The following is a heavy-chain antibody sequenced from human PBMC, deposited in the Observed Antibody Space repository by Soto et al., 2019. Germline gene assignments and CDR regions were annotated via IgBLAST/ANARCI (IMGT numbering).Heavy chain of an antibody. CDR2: TRDSGATI. CDR3: ARDSFYFDY. J-gene: IGHJ4*02. Sequence: GGSLRLSCAASGFTFSDYYMTWIRQAPGKGLEWVSFTRDSGATIYYADSVKGRFTLSRDNAKNLLYLQMNNLRAEDTAVYYCARDSFYFDYWGQGVLVTVS. CDR1: GFTFSDYY. V-gene: IGHV3-11*01.